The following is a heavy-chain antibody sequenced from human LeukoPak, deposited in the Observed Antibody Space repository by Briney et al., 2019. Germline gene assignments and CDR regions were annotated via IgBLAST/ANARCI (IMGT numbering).Heavy chain of an antibody. V-gene: IGHV1-2*02. D-gene: IGHD2-15*01. J-gene: IGHJ6*02. CDR3: ARAGSFYYYGMDV. CDR1: GYAFTAYY. CDR2: INPNSGGT. Sequence: ASVKVSCKASGYAFTAYYMHWVRQAPGQGLEWMEWINPNSGGTNYAQKFQGRVTMTRDTSISTAYMELNRLRSDDTAMYYCARAGSFYYYGMDVWGQGTTVTVSS.